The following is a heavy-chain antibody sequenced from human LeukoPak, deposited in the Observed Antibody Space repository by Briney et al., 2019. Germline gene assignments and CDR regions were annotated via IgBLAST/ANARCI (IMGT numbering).Heavy chain of an antibody. D-gene: IGHD3-16*01. CDR2: INPNSGGT. V-gene: IGHV1-2*02. Sequence: ASVKVPCKASGYTFSGYYMHWVRQAPGRGLEWMGWINPNSGGTKYVQKFQGRVTMTRDTSISTAYMELSRLRSDDTAVYYCASGSLASYFDHWGQGTLVTVSS. CDR1: GYTFSGYY. CDR3: ASGSLASYFDH. J-gene: IGHJ4*02.